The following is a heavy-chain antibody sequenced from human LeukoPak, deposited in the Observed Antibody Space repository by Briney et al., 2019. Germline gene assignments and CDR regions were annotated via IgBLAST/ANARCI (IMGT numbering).Heavy chain of an antibody. CDR2: MFYSGTT. J-gene: IGHJ5*02. CDR3: ARIMPSDYSTTP. D-gene: IGHD4-11*01. V-gene: IGHV4-59*02. Sequence: SETQSLTCSVSGASVTSYYWTWIRQPPGKGLESIGYMFYSGTTNYNPSLKSRVTISMDTSKNQFSLKLTSVTAADTAVYCCARIMPSDYSTTPWGQGTLVTVSS. CDR1: GASVTSYY.